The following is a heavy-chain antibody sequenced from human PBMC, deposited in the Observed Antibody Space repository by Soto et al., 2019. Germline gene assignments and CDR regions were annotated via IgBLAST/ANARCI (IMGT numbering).Heavy chain of an antibody. D-gene: IGHD5-12*01. CDR2: IYYSGST. CDR3: AREGGDGYNWPRHWYFDL. J-gene: IGHJ2*01. V-gene: IGHV4-61*01. Sequence: QVQLQESGPGLVKPSETLSLTCTVSGGSVSSGSYYWSWIRQPPGKGLEWIGYIYYSGSTNYNTSLKSRVTISVDTSKNQFSLKLSSVTAADTAVYYCAREGGDGYNWPRHWYFDLWGRGTLVTVSS. CDR1: GGSVSSGSYY.